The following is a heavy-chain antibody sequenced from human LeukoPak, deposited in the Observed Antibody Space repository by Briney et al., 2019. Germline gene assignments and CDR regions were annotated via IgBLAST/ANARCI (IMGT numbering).Heavy chain of an antibody. V-gene: IGHV1-8*03. D-gene: IGHD3-10*01. CDR1: GYTFTSYD. CDR2: MNPNSGNT. CDR3: ARASSGSTRDYGMDV. Sequence: ASVKVSCKASGYTFTSYDINWVRQATGQGLEWMGWMNPNSGNTGYAQKFQGRVTITRNTSISTAYMELSSLRSEDTAVYYCARASSGSTRDYGMDVWGQGTTVTVSS. J-gene: IGHJ6*02.